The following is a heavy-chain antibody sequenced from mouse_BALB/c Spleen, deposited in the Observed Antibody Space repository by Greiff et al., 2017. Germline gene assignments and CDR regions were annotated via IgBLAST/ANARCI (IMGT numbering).Heavy chain of an antibody. CDR1: GFTFSSYA. V-gene: IGHV5-9-3*01. Sequence: EVQGVESGGGLVKPGGSLKLSCAASGFTFSSYAMSWVRQTPEKRLEWVATISSGGSYTYYPDSVKGRFTISRDNAKNTLYLQMSSLRSEDTAMYCCARQDGYFDYWGQGTTLTVSS. J-gene: IGHJ2*01. CDR3: ARQDGYFDY. CDR2: ISSGGSYT.